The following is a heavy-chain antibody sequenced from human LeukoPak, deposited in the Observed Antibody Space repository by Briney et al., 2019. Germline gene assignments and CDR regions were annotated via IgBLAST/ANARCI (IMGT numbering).Heavy chain of an antibody. CDR1: GFTFSSYA. D-gene: IGHD3-3*01. CDR3: ARDPGLLWGSWFYFDY. J-gene: IGHJ4*02. CDR2: ISYDGSNK. Sequence: PGRSLRLPCAASGFTFSSYAMHWVRQAPGKGLEWVAVISYDGSNKYYADSVKGRFTISRDNSKNTLYLQMNSLRAEDTAVYYCARDPGLLWGSWFYFDYWGQGTLVTVSS. V-gene: IGHV3-30*04.